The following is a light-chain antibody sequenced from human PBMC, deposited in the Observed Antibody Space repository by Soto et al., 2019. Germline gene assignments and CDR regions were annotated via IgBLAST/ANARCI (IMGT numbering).Light chain of an antibody. J-gene: IGLJ3*02. CDR3: VLYVGSGIGV. CDR2: STN. V-gene: IGLV8-61*01. Sequence: QTVVTQEPSFSVSPGGTVTLTCGLSSGSVSTSNYPSWYQQTPGQAPRTLIFSTNTRSSGVPDRFSGSILGNKAALTVTGAQADDESDYYCVLYVGSGIGVFGGGTKVTVL. CDR1: SGSVSTSNY.